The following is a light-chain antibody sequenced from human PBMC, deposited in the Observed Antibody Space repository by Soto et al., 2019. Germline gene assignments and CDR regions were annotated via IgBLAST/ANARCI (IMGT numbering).Light chain of an antibody. CDR2: DAS. V-gene: IGKV3-11*01. Sequence: EIVLTHSPGTLSLSPWEIATLSCRASQSVSSYLAWYQQKPGQAPRLLIYDASNRATGIPARFSGSGSGTDFTLTISSLEPEDFAVYYCQQRSNWPPWTVGQGTKVDIK. CDR3: QQRSNWPPWT. J-gene: IGKJ1*01. CDR1: QSVSSY.